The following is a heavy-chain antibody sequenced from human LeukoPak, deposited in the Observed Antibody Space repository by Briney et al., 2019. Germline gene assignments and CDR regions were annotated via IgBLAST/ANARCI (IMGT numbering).Heavy chain of an antibody. CDR3: ASEVGATGRFAFDI. CDR2: ISAYNGNT. CDR1: GYTFTSYG. D-gene: IGHD1-26*01. V-gene: IGHV1-18*01. J-gene: IGHJ3*02. Sequence: GASVKVSCKASGYTFTSYGISWVRQAPGQGLEWMGWISAYNGNTNYAQKLQGRVTMTTDTSTSTAYMELRSLRSDDTAVYYCASEVGATGRFAFDIWGQGTMVTVSS.